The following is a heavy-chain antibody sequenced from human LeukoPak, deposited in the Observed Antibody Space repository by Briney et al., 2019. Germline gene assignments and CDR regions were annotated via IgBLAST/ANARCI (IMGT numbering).Heavy chain of an antibody. J-gene: IGHJ4*02. D-gene: IGHD3-16*01. Sequence: GGSQRLSCAASGFTMSSYAMSWVRQAPGKGLEWVSVISASGTSTYYADSVKGRFTISRDNSKSTLYLQMNSLRGEDTAIYYCAELRGYDYVWGSRRGQGTLVTVSS. CDR2: ISASGTST. CDR3: AELRGYDYVWGSR. V-gene: IGHV3-23*01. CDR1: GFTMSSYA.